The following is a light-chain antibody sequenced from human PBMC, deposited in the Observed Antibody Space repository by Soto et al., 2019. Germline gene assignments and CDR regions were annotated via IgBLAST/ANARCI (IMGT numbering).Light chain of an antibody. Sequence: IVMEQSPAALSVSKGERDTLSSRATESVSSKLVGYQKKPGQAPRLLIHDASTRATGIPARFSGSGAGTECIRTISSVESEDCAIYYCRQRGHWRGTFGEGTKVDIK. J-gene: IGKJ1*01. CDR3: RQRGHWRGT. CDR2: DAS. V-gene: IGKV3-15*01. CDR1: ESVSSK.